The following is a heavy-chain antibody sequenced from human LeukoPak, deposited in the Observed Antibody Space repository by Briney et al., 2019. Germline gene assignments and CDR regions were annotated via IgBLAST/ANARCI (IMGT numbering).Heavy chain of an antibody. J-gene: IGHJ5*02. D-gene: IGHD1-26*01. CDR3: ARDSGSYSAGHGWFDP. CDR1: GGTFSSYA. CDR2: IIPIFGTA. V-gene: IGHV1-69*13. Sequence: SVKVSCKASGGTFSSYAISWVRQAPGQGLEWMGGIIPIFGTANYAQKFQGRVTITADESTSTAYMELSSLRSEDTAVYYCARDSGSYSAGHGWFDPWGQGTLATVSS.